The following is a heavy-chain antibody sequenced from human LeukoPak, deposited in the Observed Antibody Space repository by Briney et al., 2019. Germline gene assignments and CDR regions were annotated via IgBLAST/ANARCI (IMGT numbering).Heavy chain of an antibody. J-gene: IGHJ4*02. CDR2: IIPILGIA. Sequence: SVKVSCKASGGTFSSYTISWVRQAPGQGLEWMGRIIPILGIANYAQKFQGRVTITADKSTSTAYMELSSLRSEDTAVYYCARGPGGNAFDYWGQGTLVTVSS. D-gene: IGHD4-23*01. CDR1: GGTFSSYT. V-gene: IGHV1-69*02. CDR3: ARGPGGNAFDY.